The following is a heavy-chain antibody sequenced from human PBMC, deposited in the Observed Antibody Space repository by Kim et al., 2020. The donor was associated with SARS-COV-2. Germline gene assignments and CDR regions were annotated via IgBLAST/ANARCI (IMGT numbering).Heavy chain of an antibody. CDR1: GFTFSSYA. J-gene: IGHJ4*02. Sequence: GGSLRLSCAASGFTFSSYAMSWVRQAPGKGLEWVSAISGSGGSTYYADSVKGRFTISRDNSKNTLYLQMNSLRAEDTAVYYCAKDSSFVDTAIGDYWGQGTLVTVSS. V-gene: IGHV3-23*01. CDR2: ISGSGGST. CDR3: AKDSSFVDTAIGDY. D-gene: IGHD5-18*01.